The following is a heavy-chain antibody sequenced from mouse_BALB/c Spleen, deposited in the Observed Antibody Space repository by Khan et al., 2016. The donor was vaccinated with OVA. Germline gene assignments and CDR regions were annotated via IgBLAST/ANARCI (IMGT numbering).Heavy chain of an antibody. CDR3: ARNRETDYFDY. CDR1: GFSLTSHG. CDR2: IWAGGST. V-gene: IGHV2-9*02. J-gene: IGHJ2*01. Sequence: VELVESGPGLVAPSQSLSITCTVSGFSLTSHGVHWVRQPPGKGLEWLGVIWAGGSTNYNSALMSRLSISKDSSKSQVFLKVNSLQTDDTAIYYCARNRETDYFDYWGQGTTLIVSS.